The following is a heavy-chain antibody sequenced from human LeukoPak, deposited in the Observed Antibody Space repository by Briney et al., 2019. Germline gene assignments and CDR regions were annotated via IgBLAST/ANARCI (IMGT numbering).Heavy chain of an antibody. V-gene: IGHV1-69*05. D-gene: IGHD6-13*01. CDR1: GGTFSSYA. J-gene: IGHJ5*02. CDR3: ARRTNSSSWENWFDP. Sequence: ASVKVSCKASGGTFSSYAISWVRQAPGQGLEWMGGIIPIFGTANYAQKFQGRVTITTDESTSTAYMELSSLRSEDTAVYYCARRTNSSSWENWFDPWGQGTLVTVSS. CDR2: IIPIFGTA.